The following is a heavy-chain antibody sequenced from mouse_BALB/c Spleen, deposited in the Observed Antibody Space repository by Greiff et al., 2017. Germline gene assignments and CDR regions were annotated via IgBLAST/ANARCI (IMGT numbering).Heavy chain of an antibody. CDR2: ISTYYGDA. D-gene: IGHD1-1*01. Sequence: QVQLQQSGAELVRPGVSVKISCKGSGYTFTDYAMHWVKQSHAKSLEWIGVISTYYGDASYNQKFKGKATMTVDKSSSTAYMELARLTSEDSAIYYCARSFGITTVVVPFDYWGQGTTLTVSS. J-gene: IGHJ2*01. CDR3: ARSFGITTVVVPFDY. V-gene: IGHV1S137*01. CDR1: GYTFTDYA.